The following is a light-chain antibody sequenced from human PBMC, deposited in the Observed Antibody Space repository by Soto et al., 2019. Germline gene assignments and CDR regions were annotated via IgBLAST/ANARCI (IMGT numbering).Light chain of an antibody. Sequence: EIVMTQSPATLSVSPGERATLSCRASQSVSSNLAWYQQKPGQAPRLLIYGASTRATGIPARFSGSGSGTEFTLTISSLQSEDFEVFYCQQYNNWPPLYTWGQGTKLEIK. J-gene: IGKJ2*01. CDR1: QSVSSN. V-gene: IGKV3-15*01. CDR3: QQYNNWPPLYT. CDR2: GAS.